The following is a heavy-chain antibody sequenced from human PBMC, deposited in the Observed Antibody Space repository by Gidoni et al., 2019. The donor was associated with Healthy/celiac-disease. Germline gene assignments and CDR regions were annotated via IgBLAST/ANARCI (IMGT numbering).Heavy chain of an antibody. D-gene: IGHD1-26*01. V-gene: IGHV4-34*01. CDR3: ARGGSGSYYDEGAEYFQH. J-gene: IGHJ1*01. CDR2: INHSGST. Sequence: QVQLQQWGAGLLKPSETLSLTCAVYGGSFSGYYWSWIRQPPGKGLEWIGEINHSGSTNYNPSLKSRVTISVDTSKNQFSLKLSSVTAADTAVYYCARGGSGSYYDEGAEYFQHWGQGTLVTVSS. CDR1: GGSFSGYY.